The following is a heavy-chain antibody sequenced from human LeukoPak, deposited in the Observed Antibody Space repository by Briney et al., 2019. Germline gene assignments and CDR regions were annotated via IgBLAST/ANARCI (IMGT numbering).Heavy chain of an antibody. CDR2: SYYSGST. Sequence: TSETLSLTCTVSGGSISSSSYYWGWIRQPPGKGLEWIGSSYYSGSTYYNPSLKSRVTISVDTSKNQFSLKLSSVTAADTAVYYCARTGSARYYGSGSYPKYYFDYWGQGTLVTVSS. CDR3: ARTGSARYYGSGSYPKYYFDY. CDR1: GGSISSSSYY. J-gene: IGHJ4*02. V-gene: IGHV4-39*01. D-gene: IGHD3-10*01.